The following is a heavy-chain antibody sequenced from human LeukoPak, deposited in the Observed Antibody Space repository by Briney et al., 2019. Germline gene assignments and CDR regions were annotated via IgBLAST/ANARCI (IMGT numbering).Heavy chain of an antibody. J-gene: IGHJ4*02. D-gene: IGHD3-22*01. CDR2: INPNSGGT. CDR1: GYTFTGYY. CDR3: ASSTQYYYDSSGQYYFDY. V-gene: IGHV1-2*06. Sequence: ASVKVSCKASGYTFTGYYMHWVRQAPGQGLEWMGRINPNSGGTNYAQKFQGRVTMTRDTSISTAYMELSRLRPDDTAVYYCASSTQYYYDSSGQYYFDYWGQGTLVTVSS.